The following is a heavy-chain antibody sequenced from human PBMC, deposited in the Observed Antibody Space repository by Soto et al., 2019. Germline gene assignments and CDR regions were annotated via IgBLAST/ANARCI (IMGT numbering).Heavy chain of an antibody. J-gene: IGHJ4*02. CDR3: ARANSAPDY. V-gene: IGHV1-46*01. CDR2: INPSGGSP. Sequence: GASVKVSCKASGDTFTDYYMHWVRQAPGQGLEWMGIINPSGGSPSYAQRFQGRITMTGDTSTSTVFLDLSSLRYEDTDVYYCARANSAPDYWGQGTLVTVSS. D-gene: IGHD6-13*01. CDR1: GDTFTDYY.